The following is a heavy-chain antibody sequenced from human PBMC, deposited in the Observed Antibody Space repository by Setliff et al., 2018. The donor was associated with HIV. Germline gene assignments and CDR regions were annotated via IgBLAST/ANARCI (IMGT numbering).Heavy chain of an antibody. V-gene: IGHV4-59*08. CDR3: ARAITFHDAFDI. D-gene: IGHD1-20*01. Sequence: SETLSLTCTGSGGSISSYYWSWIRQPPGKGLEWIGYIYNSGRTNYNPSLKSRVTTSVDTSKKQFSLKLSSVTAADTAVYYCARAITFHDAFDIWGQGTMVTVSS. CDR1: GGSISSYY. CDR2: IYNSGRT. J-gene: IGHJ3*02.